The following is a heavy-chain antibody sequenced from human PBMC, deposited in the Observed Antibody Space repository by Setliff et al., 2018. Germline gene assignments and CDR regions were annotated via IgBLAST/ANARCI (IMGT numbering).Heavy chain of an antibody. CDR2: INAGTGKT. Sequence: ASVKVSCKASGYTFTNYAMHWVRQAPGQRLEWMGWINAGTGKTKYAQKFQGRVTMTTDTSTRTAYMEVTSLRSDDTAVYYCATEKFPGDWGDYWGQGTLVTVSS. V-gene: IGHV1-3*01. J-gene: IGHJ4*02. CDR3: ATEKFPGDWGDY. CDR1: GYTFTNYA. D-gene: IGHD2-21*01.